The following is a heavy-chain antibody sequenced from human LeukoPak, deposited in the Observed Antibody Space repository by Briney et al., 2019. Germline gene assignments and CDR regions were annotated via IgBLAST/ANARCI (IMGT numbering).Heavy chain of an antibody. CDR2: ISGSGGST. CDR1: GFTVSSNY. CDR3: AKMGDVVVPAAIRAEYFQH. Sequence: GGSLRLSCAASGFTVSSNYMSWVRQAPGKGLEWVSAISGSGGSTYYADSVKGRFTISRDNSKNTLYLQMNSLRAEDTAVYYCAKMGDVVVPAAIRAEYFQHWGQGTLVTVSS. D-gene: IGHD2-2*02. J-gene: IGHJ1*01. V-gene: IGHV3-23*01.